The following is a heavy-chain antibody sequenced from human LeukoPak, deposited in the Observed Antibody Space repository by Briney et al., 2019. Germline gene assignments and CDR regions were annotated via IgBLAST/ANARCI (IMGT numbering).Heavy chain of an antibody. Sequence: GGSLRLSCAASGFTFSSYAMNWVRQAPGKGLEWVSVISSSGGTTYYPDSVKGRFIISRDNSKNTLYLQMNSLRAEDTAVYYCAKAGIAVPATPEYCGQGTQVTVSS. CDR2: ISSSGGTT. J-gene: IGHJ4*02. CDR3: AKAGIAVPATPEY. CDR1: GFTFSSYA. D-gene: IGHD6-19*01. V-gene: IGHV3-23*01.